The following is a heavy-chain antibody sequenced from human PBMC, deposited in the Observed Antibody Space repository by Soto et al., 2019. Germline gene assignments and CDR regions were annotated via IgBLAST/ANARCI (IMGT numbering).Heavy chain of an antibody. CDR1: GFTFDDYA. Sequence: GGSLRLSCATSGFTFDDYAMHWVRQAPGKGLEWVSGISGNSGSIGYADSVKGRFTISRDNAKNSLYLQMNSLRAEDTALYYCAKATSSSSGGSNWFDPWGQGTLVNVSS. CDR2: ISGNSGSI. J-gene: IGHJ5*02. CDR3: AKATSSSSGGSNWFDP. V-gene: IGHV3-9*01. D-gene: IGHD6-6*01.